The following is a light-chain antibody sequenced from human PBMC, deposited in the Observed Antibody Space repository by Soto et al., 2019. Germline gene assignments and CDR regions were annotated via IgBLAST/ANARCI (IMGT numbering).Light chain of an antibody. CDR3: QQRDSWPLT. CDR1: QSVGRT. CDR2: DAS. Sequence: EIVLTQSPATLSLSPGERATLSCRASQSVGRTLAWFQQKPGQAPRPLIYDASNRATGIPARFTGSGSGTDFTLTIRSLEPEDFAIYYCQQRDSWPLTFGGGTKVDIK. J-gene: IGKJ4*01. V-gene: IGKV3-11*01.